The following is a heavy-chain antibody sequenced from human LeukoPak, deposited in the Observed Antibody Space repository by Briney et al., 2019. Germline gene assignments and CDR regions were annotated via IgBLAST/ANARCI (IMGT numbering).Heavy chain of an antibody. CDR2: GISGDYS. D-gene: IGHD4-23*01. V-gene: IGHV3-53*01. J-gene: IGHJ4*02. CDR1: GFTVSSNY. CDR3: ARGGGGNSDFVTSYTGASLSFDY. Sequence: GGSLRLSCAASGFTVSSNYMSWVRQAPGKGLQWVSSLGISGDYSWYAGSVKGRFTISRDVSKNTLYLQMNSLGVEDTAVYYCARGGGGNSDFVTSYTGASLSFDYWGQGALVTVSS.